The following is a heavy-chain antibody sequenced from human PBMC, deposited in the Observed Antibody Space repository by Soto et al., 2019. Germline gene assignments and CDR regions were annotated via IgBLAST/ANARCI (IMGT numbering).Heavy chain of an antibody. CDR1: GFTFSEDW. Sequence: EVQLVESGGGLVQPGGSLRLSCLLSGFTFSEDWMGWVRQAPGKGLEWVANMKPDETERYYVDSVRGRFTISRDGAENSLHLQMNSLRVEDTALYYCARYMFPNGLDLWGQGTTVTVSS. V-gene: IGHV3-7*03. D-gene: IGHD3-10*02. J-gene: IGHJ6*02. CDR2: MKPDETER. CDR3: ARYMFPNGLDL.